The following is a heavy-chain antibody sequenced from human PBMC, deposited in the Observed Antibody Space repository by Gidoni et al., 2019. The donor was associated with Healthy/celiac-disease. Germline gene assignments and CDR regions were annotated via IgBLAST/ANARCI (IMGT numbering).Heavy chain of an antibody. D-gene: IGHD3-10*01. CDR3: ARVGMGLLWFGELSNNWFDP. CDR2: IYHSGST. J-gene: IGHJ5*02. V-gene: IGHV4-38-2*01. Sequence: QVQLQESGPGLVKPSETLSLTCAVSGYSISSGSYWGWIRQPPGKGLEWIGSIYHSGSTYYNPSLKSRVTISVDTSKNQFSLKLSSVTAADTAVYYCARVGMGLLWFGELSNNWFDPWGQGTLVTVSS. CDR1: GYSISSGSY.